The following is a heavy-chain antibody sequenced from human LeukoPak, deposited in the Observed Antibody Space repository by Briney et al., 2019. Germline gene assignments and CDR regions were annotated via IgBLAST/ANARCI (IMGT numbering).Heavy chain of an antibody. J-gene: IGHJ4*02. D-gene: IGHD3-9*01. CDR3: ANSPLRYFDWLLYERGPEPSYFDY. Sequence: PGGSLRLSCAASGFTFSSYAMSWVRQAPGKGLEWVSAISGSGGSTYYADSVKGRFTISRDNSKNTLYLQMNSLRAEDTAVYYCANSPLRYFDWLLYERGPEPSYFDYWGQGTLVTVSS. CDR1: GFTFSSYA. V-gene: IGHV3-23*01. CDR2: ISGSGGST.